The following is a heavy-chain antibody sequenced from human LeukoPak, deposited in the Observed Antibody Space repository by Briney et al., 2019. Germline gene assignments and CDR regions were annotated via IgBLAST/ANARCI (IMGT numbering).Heavy chain of an antibody. CDR3: ARAIWTQSAFDI. V-gene: IGHV3-74*01. J-gene: IGHJ3*02. D-gene: IGHD2-21*01. CDR1: GFAFSSYW. CDR2: INSDGSST. Sequence: PGGSLRLSCAASGFAFSSYWMHWVRQAPGKGLVWVSRINSDGSSTSYADSVKGRFTISRDNAKNTLYLQMNSLRAEDTAVYYCARAIWTQSAFDIWGQGTMVTVSS.